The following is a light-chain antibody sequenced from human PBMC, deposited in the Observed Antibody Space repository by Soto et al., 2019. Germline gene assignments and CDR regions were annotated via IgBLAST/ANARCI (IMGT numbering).Light chain of an antibody. J-gene: IGKJ1*01. CDR2: KAS. V-gene: IGKV1-5*03. CDR1: QSISSW. Sequence: DIQMTQSPSTLSASVGDRVIITCRASQSISSWLAWYQQKPGTAPKLLIYKASTLESGVTSRFSGSGSGTEFTLTISSLQPDDFATSYCLQYSTYWTFGQGNKVEIK. CDR3: LQYSTYWT.